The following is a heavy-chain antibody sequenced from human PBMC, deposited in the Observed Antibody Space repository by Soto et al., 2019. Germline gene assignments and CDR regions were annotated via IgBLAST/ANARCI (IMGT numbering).Heavy chain of an antibody. CDR2: ISGSGGST. J-gene: IGHJ4*02. V-gene: IGHV3-23*01. CDR1: GFTFSSYA. D-gene: IGHD6-13*01. Sequence: GGSLRLSCAASGFTFSSYAMSWVRQAPGKGLEWVSAISGSGGSTYYADSVKGRFTISRDNSKNTLYLQMNSLRAEDTAVYYCAKSFPAEWYSSSWYEIYFDYWGQGTLVTVSS. CDR3: AKSFPAEWYSSSWYEIYFDY.